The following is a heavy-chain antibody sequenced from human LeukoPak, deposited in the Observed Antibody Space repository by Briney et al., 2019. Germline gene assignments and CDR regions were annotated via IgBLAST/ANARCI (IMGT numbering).Heavy chain of an antibody. CDR3: ARDHYFSN. Sequence: GASVKVFCKASGYTFTGCYMHWVRQAPGQGLEWMGWINPNSGGTNYAQKFQGRVTMTRDTSISTAYMQLSRLRSDDTAVYYCARDHYFSNWGQGTLVTVSS. CDR2: INPNSGGT. J-gene: IGHJ4*02. D-gene: IGHD2-2*01. CDR1: GYTFTGCY. V-gene: IGHV1-2*02.